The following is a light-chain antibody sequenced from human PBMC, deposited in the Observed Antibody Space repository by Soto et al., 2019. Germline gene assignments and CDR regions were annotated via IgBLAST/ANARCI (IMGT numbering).Light chain of an antibody. J-gene: IGLJ1*01. V-gene: IGLV2-8*01. CDR3: SSYAGSNNPFV. Sequence: QSVLTQPPSASGSPGQSVTISCTGTSSDVGGYNYVSWYQQHPGKAPKLLIYEVSKRPSGVPDRFSGSKSGNTASLTVSGLQAEDEADYYCSSYAGSNNPFVFGSGTKLTGL. CDR1: SSDVGGYNY. CDR2: EVS.